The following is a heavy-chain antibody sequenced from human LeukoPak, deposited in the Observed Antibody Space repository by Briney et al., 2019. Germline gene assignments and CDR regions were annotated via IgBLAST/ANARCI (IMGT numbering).Heavy chain of an antibody. CDR1: GYTFTSYG. J-gene: IGHJ4*02. CDR2: MNPNSGNT. CDR3: ARVRVDSSGSEIYFDY. D-gene: IGHD3-22*01. V-gene: IGHV1-8*03. Sequence: GASVKVSCKASGYTFTSYGISWVRQATGQGLEWMGWMNPNSGNTGYAQKFQGRVTITRNTPISTAYMELSSLRSEDTAVYYCARVRVDSSGSEIYFDYWGQGTLVTVSS.